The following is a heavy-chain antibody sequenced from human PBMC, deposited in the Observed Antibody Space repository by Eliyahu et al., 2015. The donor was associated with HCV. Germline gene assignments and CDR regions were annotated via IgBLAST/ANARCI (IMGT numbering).Heavy chain of an antibody. CDR2: IIPILGIA. J-gene: IGHJ4*02. V-gene: IGHV1-69*04. CDR3: ASKGGNRGADY. D-gene: IGHD1/OR15-1a*01. Sequence: QVQLVXSGAXVKKPGXXVKVSCXASGGTFSSXAISWXRPAPGQGLDWMGRIIPILGIANYAQKFQGRVTITADKSTSTAYMELSSLRSEDTAVYYCASKGGNRGADYWGQGTLVTVSS. CDR1: GGTFSSXA.